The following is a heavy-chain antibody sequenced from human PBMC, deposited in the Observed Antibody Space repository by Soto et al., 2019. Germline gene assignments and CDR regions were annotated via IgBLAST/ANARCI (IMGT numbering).Heavy chain of an antibody. Sequence: SETLSLTCAVYGGSFSGYYWSWIRQPPGKGLEWIGEINHSGSTNYNPSLKSRVTISVDTSKNQFSLKLSSVTAADTAVYYCATLTGYPATRGNWFDPWGQGTLVTVSS. CDR2: INHSGST. D-gene: IGHD7-27*01. V-gene: IGHV4-34*01. CDR3: ATLTGYPATRGNWFDP. CDR1: GGSFSGYY. J-gene: IGHJ5*02.